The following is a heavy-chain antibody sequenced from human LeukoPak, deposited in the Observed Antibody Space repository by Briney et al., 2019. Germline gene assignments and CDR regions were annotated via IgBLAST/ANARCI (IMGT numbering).Heavy chain of an antibody. D-gene: IGHD3-16*01. CDR1: GDSVSTNNVA. V-gene: IGHV6-1*01. CDR2: TYYRSKCYN. CDR3: AREALGAAYFDF. Sequence: SQTLSLTCAISGDSVSTNNVAWNWIRQSPSRGLEWLGRTYYRSKCYNDYAVSVKSRIIINPDTSKNQFSLQLNSVTPADTAVYYCAREALGAAYFDFWGQGTLVTVYS. J-gene: IGHJ4*02.